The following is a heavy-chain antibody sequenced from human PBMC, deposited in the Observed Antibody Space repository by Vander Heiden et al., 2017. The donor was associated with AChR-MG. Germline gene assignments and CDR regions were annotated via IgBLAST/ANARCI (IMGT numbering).Heavy chain of an antibody. V-gene: IGHV3-23*01. CDR3: AARRDGYNKAWFDP. CDR1: GFPFGSYA. CDR2: ISGSGGST. Sequence: EVQLLESGGGLVQPGGSLVPSCAASGFPFGSYAMSWVRQAPGKGLEWVSAISGSGGSTYYADSVKGRFTISRDNSKNTLYLQMNSLRAEDTAVYYCAARRDGYNKAWFDPWGQGTLVTVSS. J-gene: IGHJ5*02. D-gene: IGHD5-12*01.